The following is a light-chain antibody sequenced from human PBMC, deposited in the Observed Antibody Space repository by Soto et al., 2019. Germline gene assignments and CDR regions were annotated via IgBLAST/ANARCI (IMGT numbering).Light chain of an antibody. J-gene: IGKJ5*01. CDR3: QQRSNWHPST. CDR2: AAS. Sequence: AIQMTQSPSSLSASVGDRVTITGRASQGIRNDLGWYQQKPGKATKLMIYAASSLQSGVPSRFSGSGSGTDFTLTLRSLEPEDFAVYYCQQRSNWHPSTFGQGTRLEIK. CDR1: QGIRND. V-gene: IGKV1-6*01.